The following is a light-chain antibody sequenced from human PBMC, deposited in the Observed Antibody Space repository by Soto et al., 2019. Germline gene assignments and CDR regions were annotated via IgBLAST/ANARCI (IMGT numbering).Light chain of an antibody. V-gene: IGKV3-11*01. CDR2: DAS. J-gene: IGKJ5*01. CDR3: QQRTNWPIT. CDR1: QSVGTY. Sequence: ETVMTQSPATLSLSPGARAPLSGRASQSVGTYLAWYQQKPGQAPRLLISDASNRATGIPARFSGSGSGADFTLTISSLEPEDFAVYYCQQRTNWPITFGQGTRLEIK.